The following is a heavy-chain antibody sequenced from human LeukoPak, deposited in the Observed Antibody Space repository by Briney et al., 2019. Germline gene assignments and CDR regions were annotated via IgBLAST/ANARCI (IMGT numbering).Heavy chain of an antibody. CDR2: IWYDGSNK. CDR3: AREDWNYGSFDY. Sequence: GGSLRLSCAASGFTFSSYGMHWVRQAPGKGLEWVAVIWYDGSNKYYADSVRGRFTISRDNSKNTLCLQMNSLRAEDTAVYYCAREDWNYGSFDYWGQGTLVTVSS. D-gene: IGHD1-7*01. J-gene: IGHJ4*02. V-gene: IGHV3-33*01. CDR1: GFTFSSYG.